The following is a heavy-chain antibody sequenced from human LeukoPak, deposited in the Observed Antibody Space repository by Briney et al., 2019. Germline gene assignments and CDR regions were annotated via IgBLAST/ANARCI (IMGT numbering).Heavy chain of an antibody. D-gene: IGHD3-10*01. Sequence: GGSLRLSCAASGFTFSRSWMTWVRQAPGKGLEWVANINQDGGERYYVDSVKGRFTISRDNTKNSLDLQMSGLRVEDTAVYYCAKERGSYFDYWGQGALVTVSS. CDR2: INQDGGER. J-gene: IGHJ4*02. CDR1: GFTFSRSW. CDR3: AKERGSYFDY. V-gene: IGHV3-7*05.